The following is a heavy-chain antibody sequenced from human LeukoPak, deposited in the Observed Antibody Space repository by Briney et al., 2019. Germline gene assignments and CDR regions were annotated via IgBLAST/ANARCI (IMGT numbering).Heavy chain of an antibody. CDR1: GGSISSGGYS. Sequence: SGTLSLTCAVSGGSISSGGYSWSWIRQPPGKGLEWIGYIYHSGSTYYNPSLKSRVTISVDRSKNQFSLKLSSVTAADTAVYYCARGADSNYDILTGYSRIYFDYWGQGTLVTVSS. D-gene: IGHD3-9*01. CDR3: ARGADSNYDILTGYSRIYFDY. V-gene: IGHV4-30-2*01. J-gene: IGHJ4*02. CDR2: IYHSGST.